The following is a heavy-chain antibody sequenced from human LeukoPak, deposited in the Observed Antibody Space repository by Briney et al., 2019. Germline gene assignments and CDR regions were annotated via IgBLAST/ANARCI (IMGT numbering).Heavy chain of an antibody. CDR2: IYSSGST. D-gene: IGHD6-19*01. CDR1: GFIVSSNY. V-gene: IGHV3-66*04. Sequence: GGSLRLSCAASGFIVSSNYMGWVRRAPGKGLEWVSVIYSSGSTYYPDSVKGRFTISGDESKNTLYLQMNSLRAEDTAVYYCTRLAVAYFDSWGQGTLVTVSS. J-gene: IGHJ4*02. CDR3: TRLAVAYFDS.